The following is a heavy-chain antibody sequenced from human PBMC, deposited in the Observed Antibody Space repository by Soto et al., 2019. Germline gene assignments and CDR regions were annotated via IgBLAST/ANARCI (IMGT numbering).Heavy chain of an antibody. CDR2: IYYSGST. V-gene: IGHV4-31*03. Sequence: SEPLSVTCTVSGGSIRSGGYYWSCIRQHPGKGLEWIGYIYYSGSTYYNPSLKSRVTISVDTSKNQFSLKLSSVTAADTAVYYCARDPRSGYDSSGYYDTGAFDIWGQGTMVTVSS. CDR1: GGSIRSGGYY. CDR3: ARDPRSGYDSSGYYDTGAFDI. D-gene: IGHD3-22*01. J-gene: IGHJ3*02.